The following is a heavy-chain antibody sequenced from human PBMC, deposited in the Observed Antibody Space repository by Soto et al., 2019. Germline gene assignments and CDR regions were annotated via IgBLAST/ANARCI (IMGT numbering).Heavy chain of an antibody. CDR2: INPKSGKT. V-gene: IGHV1-8*01. CDR1: GYTFTNYD. D-gene: IGHD4-17*01. CDR3: VRVYGEIDY. Sequence: QVQLVQAGADGKKPGASVKVSCKASGYTFTNYDINGVRQATGQGLEWMGLINPKSGKTGYAQQFQGRGIMTRSTSISTAYMELSSLRSEDTAVYYCVRVYGEIDYWGQGTMVTVS. J-gene: IGHJ4*02.